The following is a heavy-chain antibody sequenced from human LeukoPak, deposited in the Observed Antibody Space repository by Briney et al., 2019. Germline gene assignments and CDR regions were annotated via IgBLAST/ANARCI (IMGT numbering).Heavy chain of an antibody. CDR1: GYTFTGYY. CDR3: ARVRYRLAETYIDY. CDR2: INPNSGDT. V-gene: IGHV1-2*02. J-gene: IGHJ4*02. D-gene: IGHD3-16*01. Sequence: ASVKVSCKASGYTFTGYYMHWVRQAPGQGLEWMGWINPNSGDTNYAQKFQGRVTMTRDTSVSTAYMELSRLRSDDTAVYYCARVRYRLAETYIDYWGQGTLVTVSS.